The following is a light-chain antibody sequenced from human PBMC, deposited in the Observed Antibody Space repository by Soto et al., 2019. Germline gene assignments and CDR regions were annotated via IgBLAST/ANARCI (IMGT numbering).Light chain of an antibody. CDR2: WAS. CDR3: QQYYTTPRT. CDR1: RTILYSSNNMNY. J-gene: IGKJ1*01. Sequence: DIVMTQSPDSLTVSLGERATINCKSSRTILYSSNNMNYLAWYQKKSGQPPKLLIYWASTRESGVPDRFSGSGSVTDFTLTISSLQAEDVAVYDCQQYYTTPRTFGQGTKVEIK. V-gene: IGKV4-1*01.